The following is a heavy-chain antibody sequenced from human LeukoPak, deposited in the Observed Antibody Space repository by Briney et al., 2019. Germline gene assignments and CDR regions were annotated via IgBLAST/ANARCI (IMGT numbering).Heavy chain of an antibody. Sequence: GGSLRLSCAASGFSASSYWMHWVRQAPGKGLEWVGFIRSKAYGGTTEYAASVKGRFTISRDDSKSIAYLQMNSLKTEDTAVYYCTSGRSKGATTVGGGYWGQGTLVTVSS. D-gene: IGHD1-26*01. CDR3: TSGRSKGATTVGGGY. V-gene: IGHV3-49*04. CDR2: IRSKAYGGTT. CDR1: GFSASSYW. J-gene: IGHJ4*02.